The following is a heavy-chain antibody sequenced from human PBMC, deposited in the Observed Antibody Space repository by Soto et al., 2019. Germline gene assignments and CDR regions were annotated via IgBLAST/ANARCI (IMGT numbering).Heavy chain of an antibody. V-gene: IGHV3-23*01. CDR2: ISGSGGNT. J-gene: IGHJ6*02. CDR3: AMLNSGSYSYHGMYV. Sequence: GGSLRLSCAASGFTFSSYAMNWVRQAPGKGLEWVSAISGSGGNTFYADSGKGRFTISRDNSKNTLFLQMHSLRAEDTAIYYCAMLNSGSYSYHGMYVWGQGTTVTVSS. CDR1: GFTFSSYA. D-gene: IGHD1-26*01.